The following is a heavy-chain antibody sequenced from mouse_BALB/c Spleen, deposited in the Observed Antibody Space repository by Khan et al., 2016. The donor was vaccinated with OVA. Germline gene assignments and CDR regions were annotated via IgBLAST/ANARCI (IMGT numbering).Heavy chain of an antibody. J-gene: IGHJ3*01. CDR1: GYTFTSYW. D-gene: IGHD2-1*01. V-gene: IGHV1S132*01. CDR3: ARGYFGNYEFAY. CDR2: IFPGTGTT. Sequence: QLQESGAELVKPGASVKLSCKTSGYTFTSYWIQWVKQRPGQGLGWIGQIFPGTGTTYYNENFKGKATLTVDTSSSTAYMQLSSLTSEDSAVYFCARGYFGNYEFAYWGQGTLVTVSP.